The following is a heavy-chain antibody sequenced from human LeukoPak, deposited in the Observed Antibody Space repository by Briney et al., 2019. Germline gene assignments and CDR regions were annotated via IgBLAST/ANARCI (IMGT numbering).Heavy chain of an antibody. D-gene: IGHD2-21*02. CDR3: AKDPCGGDCYSPLYYFDY. Sequence: GGSLRLSCAASGFTFSSYAMSWVRQAPGRGLEWVSAISGSGGSTYYADSVKGRFTISRDNSKNTLYLQMNSLRAEDTAVYYCAKDPCGGDCYSPLYYFDYWGQGTLVTVSS. J-gene: IGHJ4*02. CDR2: ISGSGGST. CDR1: GFTFSSYA. V-gene: IGHV3-23*01.